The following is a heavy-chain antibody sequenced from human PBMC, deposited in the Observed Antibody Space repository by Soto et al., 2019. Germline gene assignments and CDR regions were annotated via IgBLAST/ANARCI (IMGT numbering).Heavy chain of an antibody. CDR3: ARGLNVYYFDY. J-gene: IGHJ4*02. D-gene: IGHD3-16*01. Sequence: QVQLVQSGAEVKKPGASVKVSCKASGYTFTNYGIHWVRQAPGQRLEWMGWINAGNGNTKYSQKFQGRVTITRDTSVSTAYMELSSLRSEDTAVYYCARGLNVYYFDYWGQGTLVTVSS. CDR2: INAGNGNT. V-gene: IGHV1-3*01. CDR1: GYTFTNYG.